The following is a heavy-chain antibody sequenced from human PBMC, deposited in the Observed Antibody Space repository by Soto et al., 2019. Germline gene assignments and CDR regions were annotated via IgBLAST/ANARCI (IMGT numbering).Heavy chain of an antibody. D-gene: IGHD5-12*01. CDR3: ARAEWLRAPFDY. Sequence: EVQLVESGGGLVKPGGSLRLSCAASGFTFSSYSMNWVRQAPGKGLEWVSSISSSSSYIYYADSVKGRFTISRDNSKPSLYLKLNSLRAEDTAVYYGARAEWLRAPFDYWGQGPLVTVSS. CDR1: GFTFSSYS. V-gene: IGHV3-21*01. CDR2: ISSSSSYI. J-gene: IGHJ4*02.